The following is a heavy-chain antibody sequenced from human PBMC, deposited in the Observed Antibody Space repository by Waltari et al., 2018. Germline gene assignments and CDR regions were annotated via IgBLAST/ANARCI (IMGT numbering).Heavy chain of an antibody. CDR2: IYPGDSDT. CDR3: ARGPPGIAVAGPFNWFDP. J-gene: IGHJ5*02. Sequence: EVQLVQSGAEVKKPGESLKISCKGSGYSFTSYWIGWVRQMPGNGLEWMGIIYPGDSDTRYSPSFQGQVTISADKSISTAYLQWSSLKASDTAMYYCARGPPGIAVAGPFNWFDPWGQGTLVTVSS. D-gene: IGHD6-19*01. CDR1: GYSFTSYW. V-gene: IGHV5-51*01.